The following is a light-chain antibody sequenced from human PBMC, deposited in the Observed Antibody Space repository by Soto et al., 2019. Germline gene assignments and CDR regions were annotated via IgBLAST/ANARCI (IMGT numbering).Light chain of an antibody. CDR2: DAS. J-gene: IGKJ2*01. Sequence: EIVWTQSPATLSLSPGERATLSCRASQSVSSYLAWYQQKPGQAPRLLIYDASNRATGIPARFSGSGSGTDFTLTISSLESEDFAVYYCQQRSNWPYTFGQGTKLEIK. CDR1: QSVSSY. CDR3: QQRSNWPYT. V-gene: IGKV3-11*01.